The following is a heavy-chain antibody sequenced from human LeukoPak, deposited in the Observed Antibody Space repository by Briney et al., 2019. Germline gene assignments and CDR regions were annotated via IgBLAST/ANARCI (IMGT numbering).Heavy chain of an antibody. CDR1: GGSISSYY. CDR3: ARGGPPGYYYDYYMDV. J-gene: IGHJ6*03. CDR2: IYYSGST. Sequence: PSETLSLTCTVSGGSISSYYWSWIRQPPGKGLEWIGYIYYSGSTNFNPSLKSRVTISVDTSKNQFSLKMSSVTAADTAVYFCARGGPPGYYYDYYMDVWGKGTTVTISS. V-gene: IGHV4-59*01.